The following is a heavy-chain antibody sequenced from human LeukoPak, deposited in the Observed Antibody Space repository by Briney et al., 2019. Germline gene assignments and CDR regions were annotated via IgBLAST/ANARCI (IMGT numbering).Heavy chain of an antibody. Sequence: SETLSLTCTVSGGSVSSAGNYWSWIRQPPGEGLEWIGYMYYSGSTSYNPSLKSRITISADTSKNQFSLKLSSVTAADTAVYYCARDPGYCSGGSCGNFDYWGQGTLVTVSS. CDR3: ARDPGYCSGGSCGNFDY. CDR2: MYYSGST. J-gene: IGHJ4*02. D-gene: IGHD2-15*01. CDR1: GGSVSSAGNY. V-gene: IGHV4-61*08.